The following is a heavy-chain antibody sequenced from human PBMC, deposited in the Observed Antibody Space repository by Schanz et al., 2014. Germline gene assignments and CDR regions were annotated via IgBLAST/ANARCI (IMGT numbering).Heavy chain of an antibody. J-gene: IGHJ5*02. V-gene: IGHV1-69*08. CDR3: AREVGLYDRGWFDP. CDR1: GGTFSSDT. CDR2: IIPVLNIA. Sequence: QVLQVQSGSELKKPGSSVKVSCKASGGTFSSDTFSWVRQAPGQGLEWMGKIIPVLNIATYAQRFQGRVRITADKSTSTAYMELSSLRSDDTAVYYCAREVGLYDRGWFDPWGQGTLVTVSS. D-gene: IGHD3-22*01.